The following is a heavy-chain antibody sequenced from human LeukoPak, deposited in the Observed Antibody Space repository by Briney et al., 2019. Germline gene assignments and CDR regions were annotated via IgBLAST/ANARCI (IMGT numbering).Heavy chain of an antibody. CDR2: IYYSGST. V-gene: IGHV4-59*01. CDR1: GGSISNYY. D-gene: IGHD5-18*01. Sequence: KPSETLSLTCSFSGGSISNYYWSWVRQPPGKGLEWIGYIYYSGSTDYNPSLKSRVTISIDTSKNHFSLRLSSVTAADTASYYCARGYAYGPNYYFDYWGQGTLVTXX. J-gene: IGHJ4*02. CDR3: ARGYAYGPNYYFDY.